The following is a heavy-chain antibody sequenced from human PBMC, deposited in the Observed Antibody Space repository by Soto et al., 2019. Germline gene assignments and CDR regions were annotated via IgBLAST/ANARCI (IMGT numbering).Heavy chain of an antibody. D-gene: IGHD4-4*01. CDR3: AKDRQYHRDYFHY. J-gene: IGHJ4*02. CDR1: EFTVTSNG. CDR2: ISPNGQGI. V-gene: IGHV3-23*01. Sequence: EVKLLESGGGLVQPGGSLRLSCGVSEFTVTSNGVSWVRQAPGKGLEWVSAISPNGQGIWYADSVKGRFTISRDTSRNTVFLQMDSLRAEDTAVYYCAKDRQYHRDYFHYWGQGTLVTVSS.